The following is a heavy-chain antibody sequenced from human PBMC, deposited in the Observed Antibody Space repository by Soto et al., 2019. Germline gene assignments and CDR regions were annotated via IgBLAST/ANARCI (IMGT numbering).Heavy chain of an antibody. J-gene: IGHJ4*02. CDR3: ASRRDGYNYGLGYVGYFDY. CDR1: GGTFSSYA. V-gene: IGHV1-69*12. D-gene: IGHD5-12*01. Sequence: QVQLVQSGAEVKKPGSSVKVSCKASGGTFSSYAISWVRQAPGQGLEWMGGIIPIFGTANYAQTCPGRVTITADESTRTAYMEMRSRSSEDTAVDYCASRRDGYNYGLGYVGYFDYWGQGTLVTVSS. CDR2: IIPIFGTA.